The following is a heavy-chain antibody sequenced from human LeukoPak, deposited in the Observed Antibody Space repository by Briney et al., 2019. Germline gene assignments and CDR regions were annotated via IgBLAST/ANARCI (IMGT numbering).Heavy chain of an antibody. Sequence: PGGSLRLSCAASGLTFSSHWMTWVRQAPGKGLEWVSTISSSGGSAFYADSLKGRFTISRDNSKNTLYLQMNSLRAEDTALYYCAMNTPLAYWGQGTLVTVSS. CDR2: ISSSGGSA. CDR1: GLTFSSHW. D-gene: IGHD5-18*01. V-gene: IGHV3-23*01. J-gene: IGHJ4*02. CDR3: AMNTPLAY.